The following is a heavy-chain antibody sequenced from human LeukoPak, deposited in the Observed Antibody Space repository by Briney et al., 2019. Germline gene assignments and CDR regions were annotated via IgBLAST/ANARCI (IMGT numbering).Heavy chain of an antibody. CDR1: GFTFSSYS. Sequence: GGSLRLSCAASGFTFSSYSMNWVRQAPGKGLEWVSYISSSSSTIYYADSVKGRFTISRDNSKNTLYLQMNSLRAEDTAVYYCAKVHSIAAAGTWWGQGTLVTVSS. CDR3: AKVHSIAAAGTW. CDR2: ISSSSSTI. J-gene: IGHJ4*02. D-gene: IGHD6-13*01. V-gene: IGHV3-48*01.